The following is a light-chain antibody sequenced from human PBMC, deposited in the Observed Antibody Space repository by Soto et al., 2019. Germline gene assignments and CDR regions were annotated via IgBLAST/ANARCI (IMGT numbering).Light chain of an antibody. CDR3: QQYNSSPWT. J-gene: IGKJ1*01. V-gene: IGKV1-5*03. CDR1: QSISSW. Sequence: DIQMTQSPSTLSASVGDRVTITCRASQSISSWLAGYQQKPGKAPNLLIYKASSLESGVPSRFSGSGSGTEFTLTISSLQPDDFATYYCQQYNSSPWTFGQGTKVEIK. CDR2: KAS.